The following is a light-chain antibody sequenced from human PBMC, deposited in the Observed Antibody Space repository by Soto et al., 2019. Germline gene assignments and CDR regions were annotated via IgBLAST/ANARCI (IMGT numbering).Light chain of an antibody. V-gene: IGLV1-51*02. CDR3: GAWDSSLNAGV. CDR2: ENN. CDR1: SSNIGINY. J-gene: IGLJ2*01. Sequence: QSVLTQPPSVSAAPGQKITISCSGSSSNIGINYVSWYQQLPGSAPKLLMCENNERPSGIPDRFSGSKSGTSATLGITGLQTGDEVDYYCGAWDSSLNAGVFGGGTKVTVL.